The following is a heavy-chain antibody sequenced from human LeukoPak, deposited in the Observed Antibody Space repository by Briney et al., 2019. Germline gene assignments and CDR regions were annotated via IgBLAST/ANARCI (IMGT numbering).Heavy chain of an antibody. V-gene: IGHV3-23*01. CDR3: ATPRGIVVVVAAPSFDF. CDR1: GFTFSSYA. Sequence: PGGSLRLSCAASGFTFSSYAMSWVRQAPGKGLEWVSSISDSGGSTYYADSVKGRFTVSRDNSKNTLYLQMSSLRGDDTAVYYCATPRGIVVVVAAPSFDFWGQGTLVSVSS. J-gene: IGHJ4*02. CDR2: ISDSGGST. D-gene: IGHD2-15*01.